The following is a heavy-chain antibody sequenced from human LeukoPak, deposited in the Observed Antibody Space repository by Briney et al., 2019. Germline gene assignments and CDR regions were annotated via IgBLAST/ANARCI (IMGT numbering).Heavy chain of an antibody. J-gene: IGHJ4*02. CDR1: GGSISSYY. Sequence: PSETLSLTCTVSGGSISSYYWSWIRQPPGKGLEWIGYIYYSGSTNYNPSLKSRVTISVDTSKNQFSLKLSSVTAADTAVYYCARGTISQRGYSGYAPIHFDHWGQGTLVTVSS. CDR2: IYYSGST. V-gene: IGHV4-59*01. CDR3: ARGTISQRGYSGYAPIHFDH. D-gene: IGHD5-12*01.